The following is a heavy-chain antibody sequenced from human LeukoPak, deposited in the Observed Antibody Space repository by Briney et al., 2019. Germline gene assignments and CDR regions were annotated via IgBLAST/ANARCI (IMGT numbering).Heavy chain of an antibody. J-gene: IGHJ4*02. V-gene: IGHV3-7*04. CDR1: GFTFSNFW. CDR3: ARGDDFSGDH. Sequence: GGSLRLSCAVSGFTFSNFWMSWVRQAPGRGLEWVDNIHPEGNEKYHVESVKGRFIISRDNTKNLLFLQMNGLRVEDTAVYYCARGDDFSGDHWGQGTLVTVSS. D-gene: IGHD1-1*01. CDR2: IHPEGNEK.